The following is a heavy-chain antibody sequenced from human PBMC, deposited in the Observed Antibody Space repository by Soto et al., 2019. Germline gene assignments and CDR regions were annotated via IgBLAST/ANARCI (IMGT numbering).Heavy chain of an antibody. J-gene: IGHJ4*02. V-gene: IGHV3-33*01. CDR1: GFTFSSYG. Sequence: QVQLVESGGGVVQPGRSLRLSCAASGFTFSSYGMHWVRQAPGKGLEWVAVIWYDGSNKYYADSVKGRFTISRHNYKNTLYLQMTSLRAEDTAVYNCARDSLVVNHRAIDYWAQVNMLTPSS. D-gene: IGHD2-2*01. CDR3: ARDSLVVNHRAIDY. CDR2: IWYDGSNK.